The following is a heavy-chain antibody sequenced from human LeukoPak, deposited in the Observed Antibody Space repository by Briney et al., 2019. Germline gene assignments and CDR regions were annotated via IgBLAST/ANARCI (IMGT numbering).Heavy chain of an antibody. CDR2: ISYSGST. V-gene: IGHV4-59*01. Sequence: SETLSLTCTVSGGSISSYYWSWIRQPPGKRLEWIGYISYSGSTNYNPSLKSRVTMSLDTSKNQFSLKLSSVTAADTAVYYCASGGYCSSTSCYPNWFDPWGQGTLVTVSS. J-gene: IGHJ5*02. D-gene: IGHD2-2*01. CDR1: GGSISSYY. CDR3: ASGGYCSSTSCYPNWFDP.